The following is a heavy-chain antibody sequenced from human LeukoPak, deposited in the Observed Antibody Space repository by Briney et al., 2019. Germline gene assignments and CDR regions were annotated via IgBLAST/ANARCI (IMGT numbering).Heavy chain of an antibody. Sequence: ASVKVSCKASGYTFTSHYMHWVRQAPGQGLEWMGVINPNGGSTTYAQKFQGRVTMTRDRSTTTAYMELSSLRSEDTAVYYCARDPSGSWQWFDYWGQGTLVTVSS. CDR1: GYTFTSHY. CDR3: ARDPSGSWQWFDY. CDR2: INPNGGST. J-gene: IGHJ4*02. D-gene: IGHD1-26*01. V-gene: IGHV1-46*01.